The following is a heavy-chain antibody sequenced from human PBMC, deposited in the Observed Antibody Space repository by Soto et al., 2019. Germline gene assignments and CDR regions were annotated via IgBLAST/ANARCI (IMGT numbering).Heavy chain of an antibody. D-gene: IGHD3-22*01. CDR2: ISGSGGST. V-gene: IGHV3-23*01. CDR3: AKDSASGDYYDQPQYLTPSYYFDY. CDR1: GFTFISYA. Sequence: GGSLRLSCAAPGFTFISYAMHWVRQAPGKGLEYVSAISGSGGSTYYADSVKGRSTISRDNSKNTLYLQMNSLRAEDTAVYYCAKDSASGDYYDQPQYLTPSYYFDYWGQGTLVTVSS. J-gene: IGHJ4*02.